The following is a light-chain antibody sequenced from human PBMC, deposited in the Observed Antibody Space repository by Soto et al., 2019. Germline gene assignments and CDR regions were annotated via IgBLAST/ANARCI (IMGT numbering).Light chain of an antibody. CDR2: SSS. V-gene: IGLV2-8*01. CDR3: AAWDVSLNVVV. CDR1: KNDIGVYDF. J-gene: IGLJ2*01. Sequence: QSVLTQPPSASGSPGQSVTISCSGTKNDIGVYDFVSWYQHHPGKAPKLLIYSSSHRPSGVPDRFSGSKSGTSASLAISGLQSGDEADYYCAAWDVSLNVVVFGGGTKVTVL.